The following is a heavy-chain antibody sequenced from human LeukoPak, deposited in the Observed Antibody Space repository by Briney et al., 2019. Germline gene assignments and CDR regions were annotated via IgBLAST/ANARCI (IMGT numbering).Heavy chain of an antibody. J-gene: IGHJ4*02. CDR2: ISSSGSTI. V-gene: IGHV3-11*01. CDR3: ARFRTWDPDWLLYF. D-gene: IGHD3-9*01. CDR1: GFTFSDYY. Sequence: GGSLRLSCAASGFTFSDYYMSWIRQAPGKGLEWVSYISSSGSTIYYADSVKGRFTISRDNAKNSLYLQMNSLRAEDTAVYYCARFRTWDPDWLLYFGGQGTLVTVSS.